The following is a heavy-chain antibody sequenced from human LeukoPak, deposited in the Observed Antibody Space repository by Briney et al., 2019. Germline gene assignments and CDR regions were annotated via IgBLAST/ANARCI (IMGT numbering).Heavy chain of an antibody. Sequence: PGGSLRLSCAASGFTFSSYAMHWVRQAPGKGLEWVAVISYDGSNKYYADSVKGRFTISRDNSKNTLYLQMNSLRAEDTAVYYCARDGYYYDSSGYYYYWGQGTLVTVSS. CDR1: GFTFSSYA. CDR3: ARDGYYYDSSGYYYY. V-gene: IGHV3-30-3*01. CDR2: ISYDGSNK. J-gene: IGHJ4*02. D-gene: IGHD3-22*01.